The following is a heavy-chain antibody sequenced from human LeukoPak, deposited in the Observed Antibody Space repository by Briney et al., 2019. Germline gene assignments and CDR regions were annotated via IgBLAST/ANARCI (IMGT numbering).Heavy chain of an antibody. D-gene: IGHD1-1*01. V-gene: IGHV3-7*01. CDR3: ARDQGHYKRGTDY. CDR2: IKEDGSNK. J-gene: IGHJ4*02. CDR1: GFTFSSYW. Sequence: GGSLRLSCEASGFTFSSYWMSWVRQAPGKGLEWVANIKEDGSNKYYVDSVKGRFTISRDNAKNSLYLQMNSLRAEDTALYYCARDQGHYKRGTDYWGQGTLVTVSS.